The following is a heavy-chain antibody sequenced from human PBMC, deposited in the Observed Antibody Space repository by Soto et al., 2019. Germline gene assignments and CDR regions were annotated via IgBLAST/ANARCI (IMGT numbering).Heavy chain of an antibody. CDR2: IDSDGRNT. D-gene: IGHD3-22*01. CDR3: ASRRHSDYGY. V-gene: IGHV3-74*01. J-gene: IGHJ4*02. Sequence: EVHLVESGGGLVQPGGSLRLSCVASDFSFSTSWMHWVRQAPGKGLVWVSRIDSDGRNTHYADSVMGRFIISRDNAKNTLYLPMNSLRAEDTAVFFCASRRHSDYGYWGQGILVAVSS. CDR1: DFSFSTSW.